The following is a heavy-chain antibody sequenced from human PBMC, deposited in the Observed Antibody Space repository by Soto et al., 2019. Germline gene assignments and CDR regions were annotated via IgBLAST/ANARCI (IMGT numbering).Heavy chain of an antibody. D-gene: IGHD6-19*01. V-gene: IGHV1-3*01. CDR3: ARGAGGAGTKMAWWFDP. CDR1: GYTFTSYA. Sequence: GASVNVSCKASGYTFTSYAMHWVRQAPGQRLEWMGWINAGNGNTKYSQKFQGRVTITRDTSASTAYMELSSLRSEDTAVYYCARGAGGAGTKMAWWFDPWGQGTLVTVSS. J-gene: IGHJ5*02. CDR2: INAGNGNT.